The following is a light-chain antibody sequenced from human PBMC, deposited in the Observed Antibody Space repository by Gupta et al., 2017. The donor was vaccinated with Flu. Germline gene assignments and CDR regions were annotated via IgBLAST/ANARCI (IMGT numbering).Light chain of an antibody. CDR2: KAS. V-gene: IGKV1-5*03. CDR3: QQYGS. CDR1: QSISSW. Sequence: DIQMTQSPSTLSASVGDRVTITCRASQSISSWLAWYQQKPGKAPKLLIYKASSLESGVTSRFSGSGSGAEFTLTISSLQPDDFATYYSQQYGSFGQGTKLEIK. J-gene: IGKJ2*03.